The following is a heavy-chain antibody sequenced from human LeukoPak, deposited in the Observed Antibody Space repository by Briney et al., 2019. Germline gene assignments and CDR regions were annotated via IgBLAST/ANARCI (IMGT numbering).Heavy chain of an antibody. CDR1: GGSISSGSYY. CDR3: ARQSAKSSASYSSGYYYRAIFDY. CDR2: IYTSGST. V-gene: IGHV4-61*02. D-gene: IGHD3-22*01. Sequence: SETLSLTCTVSGGSISSGSYYWSWIRQPAGKGLEGIGRIYTSGSTNYNPSLKSRVTISVDTSKNQFSLKLSSVTAADTAVYYCARQSAKSSASYSSGYYYRAIFDYWGQGTLVTVSS. J-gene: IGHJ4*02.